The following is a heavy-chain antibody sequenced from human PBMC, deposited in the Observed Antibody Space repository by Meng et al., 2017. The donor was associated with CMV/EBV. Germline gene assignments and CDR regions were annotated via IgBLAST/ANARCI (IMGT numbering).Heavy chain of an antibody. Sequence: GGSLRLSCVASGFTFDDYGMSWVRQAPGKGLEWVSGINWNGDSTGYADSVKGRFTISRDNAKKSLYLQMNSLRAEDTALYYCAKVGSGSYWYYFDYWGQGTLVTVSS. D-gene: IGHD1-26*01. CDR2: INWNGDST. J-gene: IGHJ4*02. CDR1: GFTFDDYG. CDR3: AKVGSGSYWYYFDY. V-gene: IGHV3-20*04.